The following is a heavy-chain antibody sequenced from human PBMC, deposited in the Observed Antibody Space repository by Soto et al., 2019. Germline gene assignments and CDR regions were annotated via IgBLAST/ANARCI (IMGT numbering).Heavy chain of an antibody. V-gene: IGHV3-23*01. CDR1: GFTFSSYG. Sequence: GGSLRLSCAASGFTFSSYGMSWVRQAPGKGLEWVSAISGSGGSTYYADSVKGRFTISRDNSKNTLYLQMNSLRAEDTAVYYCAKGSGFFWGGYSGQYVMDVWGQGTTVTVS. D-gene: IGHD3-3*01. J-gene: IGHJ6*02. CDR3: AKGSGFFWGGYSGQYVMDV. CDR2: ISGSGGST.